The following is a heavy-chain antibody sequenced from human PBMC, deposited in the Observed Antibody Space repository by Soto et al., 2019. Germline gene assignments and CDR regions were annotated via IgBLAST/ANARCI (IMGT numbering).Heavy chain of an antibody. V-gene: IGHV3-11*01. Sequence: GGSLRLSCAASGFTFSDYYMSWIRQAPGKGLEWVSYISSSGSTIYYADSVKGRFTISRDNAKNSLYLQMNSLRAEDTAVYYCARDLYDYIWGSYRYMPPGYWGQGTLVTVSS. CDR3: ARDLYDYIWGSYRYMPPGY. D-gene: IGHD3-16*02. CDR1: GFTFSDYY. J-gene: IGHJ4*02. CDR2: ISSSGSTI.